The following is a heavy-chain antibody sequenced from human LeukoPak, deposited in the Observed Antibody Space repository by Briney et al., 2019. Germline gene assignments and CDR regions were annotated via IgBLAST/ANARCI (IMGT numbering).Heavy chain of an antibody. Sequence: GGPLRLSCAASGFTFSSYAMSWVRQAPGKGLEWVSAISGSGGSTYYADSVKGRFTISRDNSKNALYLQMNSLRAEDTAVYYCAKDLAGYSSGWYGGYYGMDVWGQGTTVTVSS. CDR1: GFTFSSYA. CDR3: AKDLAGYSSGWYGGYYGMDV. V-gene: IGHV3-23*01. D-gene: IGHD6-19*01. J-gene: IGHJ6*02. CDR2: ISGSGGST.